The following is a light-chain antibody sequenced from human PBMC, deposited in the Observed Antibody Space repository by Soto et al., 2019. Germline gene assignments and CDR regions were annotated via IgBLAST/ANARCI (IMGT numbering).Light chain of an antibody. CDR3: QQYGSSPTLT. CDR2: GAS. CDR1: QSVGSSQ. V-gene: IGKV3-20*01. J-gene: IGKJ4*01. Sequence: EIVLTQSPGTLSLSPGERATLSCRASQSVGSSQLAWYQQKPGQAPRLLIYGASSRATGIPDRFSGSGSGTDFTLTISRLEPEEFAVYYCQQYGSSPTLTFGGGTKVDIK.